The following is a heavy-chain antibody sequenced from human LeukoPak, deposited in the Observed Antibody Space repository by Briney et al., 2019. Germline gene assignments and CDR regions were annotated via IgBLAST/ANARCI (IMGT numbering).Heavy chain of an antibody. CDR3: ARSVYVSGTYTVDP. CDR2: INPKSDGT. J-gene: IGHJ5*02. CDR1: GYTFIGYY. D-gene: IGHD3-10*01. V-gene: IGHV1-2*02. Sequence: EASVKVSCKASGYTFIGYYMHWVRQAPGQGPEWMGWINPKSDGTSYAQKFQGRVTLTRDTSITTAYMELSRLGSDDTAVYYCARSVYVSGTYTVDPWGQGTLVTVS.